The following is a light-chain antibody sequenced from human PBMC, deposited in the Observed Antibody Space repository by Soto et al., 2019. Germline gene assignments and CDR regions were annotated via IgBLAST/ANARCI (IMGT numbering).Light chain of an antibody. J-gene: IGLJ1*01. Sequence: QSVLTQPASVSGSLGQSITISCTGTSSDIGVYNSVSWYQYLPGKVPRLLIFEVSDRPSGVSNRFSGSKSGNTASLTISGLQAEDEADYFCSSYVSGATYVFGTGTKVTVL. CDR1: SSDIGVYNS. V-gene: IGLV2-14*01. CDR2: EVS. CDR3: SSYVSGATYV.